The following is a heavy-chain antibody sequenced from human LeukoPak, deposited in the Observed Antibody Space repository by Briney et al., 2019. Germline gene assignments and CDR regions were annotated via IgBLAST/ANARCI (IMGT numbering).Heavy chain of an antibody. CDR2: IYHSGST. V-gene: IGHV4-38-2*01. CDR3: ARGLQWLVRGGPSWFDP. D-gene: IGHD6-19*01. J-gene: IGHJ5*02. Sequence: SETLSLTCAVSGYSISSGYYWGWIRQPPGKGLEWIGSIYHSGSTYYNPSLKSRVTISVDTSKNQFSLKLSSVTAADTAVYYCARGLQWLVRGGPSWFDPWGQGTLVTVSS. CDR1: GYSISSGYY.